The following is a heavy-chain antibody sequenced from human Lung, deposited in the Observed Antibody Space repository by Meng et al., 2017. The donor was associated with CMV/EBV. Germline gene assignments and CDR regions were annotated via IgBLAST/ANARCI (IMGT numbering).Heavy chain of an antibody. Sequence: GEXXKISCEASGFTFSAYSMNWVRQAPGKGLEWVSSISTTSTYIYYADSVKGRFTISRDNAKNSQYLQMDSLRADDTAVYYCAGFGVAITNGMDVWGQGTXVTVAS. V-gene: IGHV3-21*01. CDR2: ISTTSTYI. CDR3: AGFGVAITNGMDV. CDR1: GFTFSAYS. J-gene: IGHJ6*02. D-gene: IGHD3-3*01.